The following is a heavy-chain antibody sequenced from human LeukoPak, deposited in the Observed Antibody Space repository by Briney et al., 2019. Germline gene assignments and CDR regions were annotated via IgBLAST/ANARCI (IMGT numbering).Heavy chain of an antibody. V-gene: IGHV3-21*01. J-gene: IGHJ6*02. CDR2: ISSSSSYI. Sequence: PGGSLRLSCAAPGFTFSSYSMNWVRQAPGKGLEWVSSISSSSSYIYYADSVKGRFTISRDNAKNSLYLQMNSLRAEDTAVYYCAREPNYYYYGMDVWGQGTTVTVSS. CDR1: GFTFSSYS. CDR3: AREPNYYYYGMDV.